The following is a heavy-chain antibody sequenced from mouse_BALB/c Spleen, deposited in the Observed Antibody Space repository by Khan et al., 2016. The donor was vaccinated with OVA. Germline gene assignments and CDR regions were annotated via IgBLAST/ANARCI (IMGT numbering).Heavy chain of an antibody. CDR3: ARSKYRARY. Sequence: QVQLKQSGPGLVAPSQSLSITCTVYGYSLTRYGVHWVRQPPGKGLEWLGLIWAGGSTNYNWALMSRLSISTYNSKSLVFLIMNSLQTDDTALYYCARSKYRARYWGQGTTLTVSS. CDR1: GYSLTRYG. V-gene: IGHV2-9*02. CDR2: IWAGGST. J-gene: IGHJ2*01. D-gene: IGHD3-3*01.